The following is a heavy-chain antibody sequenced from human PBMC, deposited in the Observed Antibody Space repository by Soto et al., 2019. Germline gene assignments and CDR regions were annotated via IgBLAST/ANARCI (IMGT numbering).Heavy chain of an antibody. CDR1: GFTFSRYW. CDR2: INSDGSST. V-gene: IGHV3-74*01. D-gene: IGHD3-16*02. Sequence: GGSLRLSCAASGFTFSRYWMHWVRQAPGKGLVWVSRINSDGSSTSYADSVKGRFTISRDNAKNTLYLQMNSLRGEDTAVYYCARGQNYDYVWGSYRSTCGMDVWGQGTTVTVSS. CDR3: ARGQNYDYVWGSYRSTCGMDV. J-gene: IGHJ6*02.